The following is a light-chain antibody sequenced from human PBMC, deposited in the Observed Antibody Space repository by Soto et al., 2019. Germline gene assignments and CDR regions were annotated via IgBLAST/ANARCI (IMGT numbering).Light chain of an antibody. V-gene: IGKV2-28*01. CDR3: MQSLQTPWT. CDR1: QSLLHSSGYNY. J-gene: IGKJ1*01. Sequence: DIVMTQSPLSLRVTPGEPASISCRSSQSLLHSSGYNYLHWYLQKPGQSPQLLISLGSDRAPGVPDRISGSGSGTDFTLKITRVEAEDVGVYYCMQSLQTPWTFGQGTKVEI. CDR2: LGS.